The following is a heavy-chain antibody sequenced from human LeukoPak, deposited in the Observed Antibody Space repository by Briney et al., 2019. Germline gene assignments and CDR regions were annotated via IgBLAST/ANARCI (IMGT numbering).Heavy chain of an antibody. CDR1: GGSLSGHY. J-gene: IGHJ3*01. CDR3: ARLLDNDISGDPDTFDV. CDR2: VSYTGRT. Sequence: LETLSLTCTVSGGSLSGHYWSWIRQPPGKRLEWIGYVSYTGRTKYNPSLQSRVTISIDTSKSQFSLKVTSVTSADTAVYSCARLLDNDISGDPDTFDVWGQGTTVIVSS. D-gene: IGHD3-22*01. V-gene: IGHV4-59*11.